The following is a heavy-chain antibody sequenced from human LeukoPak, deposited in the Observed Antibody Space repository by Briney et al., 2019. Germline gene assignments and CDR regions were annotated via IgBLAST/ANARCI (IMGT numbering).Heavy chain of an antibody. CDR1: GGSISSSNW. J-gene: IGHJ4*02. CDR3: ARDTKYYYGSGKFGY. CDR2: IYHSGST. V-gene: IGHV4-4*02. Sequence: SETLSLTCTVSGGSISSSNWWSWVRQPPGKGLEWIGEIYHSGSTNYNPSLKSRVTISVDKSKNQFSLKLSSVTAADTAVYYCARDTKYYYGSGKFGYWGQGTLVTVSS. D-gene: IGHD3-10*01.